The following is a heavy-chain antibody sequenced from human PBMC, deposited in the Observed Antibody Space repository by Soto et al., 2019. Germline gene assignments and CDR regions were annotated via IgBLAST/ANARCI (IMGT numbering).Heavy chain of an antibody. J-gene: IGHJ6*02. CDR3: AKQFADLHPSDNDYVLDV. Sequence: EVKLLESGGGLVQPGGSLRLSCGASGFSFDDYAMTWVRQAPGKGLQWVSGISSSGVARYYADSVKGRFRMSRDNSKSYVYMQMDSLRAEDTATDFCAKQFADLHPSDNDYVLDVWGQGTTVTVSS. D-gene: IGHD4-17*01. CDR2: ISSSGVAR. V-gene: IGHV3-23*01. CDR1: GFSFDDYA.